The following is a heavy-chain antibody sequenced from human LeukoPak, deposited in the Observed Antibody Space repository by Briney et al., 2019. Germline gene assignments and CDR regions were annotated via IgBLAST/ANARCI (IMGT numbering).Heavy chain of an antibody. CDR3: ARLYYYDSSGYLGAFDI. Sequence: GGSLRLSCTASGFTFSNYWMTWVRQAPGKGLEWVANIKQDGGEKYYVDSVKGRFTISRDNAKNSLYLQMNSLRAEDTAVYYCARLYYYDSSGYLGAFDIWGQGTMVTVSS. CDR2: IKQDGGEK. V-gene: IGHV3-7*01. D-gene: IGHD3-22*01. CDR1: GFTFSNYW. J-gene: IGHJ3*02.